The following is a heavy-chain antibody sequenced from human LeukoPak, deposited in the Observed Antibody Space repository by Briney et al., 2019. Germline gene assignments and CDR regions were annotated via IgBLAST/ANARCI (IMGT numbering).Heavy chain of an antibody. CDR1: GFTFKNYA. CDR3: ARGGGLDV. J-gene: IGHJ6*02. V-gene: IGHV3-7*03. CDR2: IDHNGNVN. Sequence: GGSLTLSCAASGFTFKNYAMSWVRQAPGKGLEWVASIDHNGNVNYYVDSVKGRFTISRDNAKNSLYLQMSNLRAEDTAVYFCARGGGLDVWGQGATVTVSS. D-gene: IGHD3-16*01.